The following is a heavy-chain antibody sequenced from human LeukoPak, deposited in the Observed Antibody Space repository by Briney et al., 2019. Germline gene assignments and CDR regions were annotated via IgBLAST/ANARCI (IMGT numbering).Heavy chain of an antibody. CDR3: ARGASGSDWSLLDY. D-gene: IGHD6-19*01. CDR1: GFTFSSYG. CDR2: IWYDGSNK. V-gene: IGHV3-33*01. J-gene: IGHJ4*02. Sequence: GGSLRLSCAASGFTFSSYGMHWVRQAPGKGLEWVAVIWYDGSNKYYADSVKGRFTISRDNSKNTLYLQMNSLRAEDTAVYYCARGASGSDWSLLDYWGQGTLVTVSS.